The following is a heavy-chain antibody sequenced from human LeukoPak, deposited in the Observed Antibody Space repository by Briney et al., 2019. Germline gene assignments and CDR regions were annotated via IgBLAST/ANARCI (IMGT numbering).Heavy chain of an antibody. D-gene: IGHD2-2*01. CDR2: IYHSGST. Sequence: PSGTLSLTCAVSGGSISSSNWWSWVRQPPGKGLEWIGEIYHSGSTNYNPSLKSRVTISVDKSKNQFSLKLSSVTAADTAVYYCARHGGYCSSTSCYYFDYWGQGTLVTVSS. CDR1: GGSISSSNW. CDR3: ARHGGYCSSTSCYYFDY. V-gene: IGHV4-4*02. J-gene: IGHJ4*02.